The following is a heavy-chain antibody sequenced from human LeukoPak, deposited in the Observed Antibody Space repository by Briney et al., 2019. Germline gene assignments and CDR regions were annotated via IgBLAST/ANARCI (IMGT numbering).Heavy chain of an antibody. J-gene: IGHJ4*02. D-gene: IGHD3-22*01. V-gene: IGHV3-23*01. Sequence: GGSLRLSCAASGFTFSSYAMSWVRQAPGKGLEWVSAISGSGGSTYYADSVKGRFTISRDNSKNTLYLQMNSLRAEDTAVYYCAKDTQIVVATPGDYWGQRTLVTVSS. CDR3: AKDTQIVVATPGDY. CDR2: ISGSGGST. CDR1: GFTFSSYA.